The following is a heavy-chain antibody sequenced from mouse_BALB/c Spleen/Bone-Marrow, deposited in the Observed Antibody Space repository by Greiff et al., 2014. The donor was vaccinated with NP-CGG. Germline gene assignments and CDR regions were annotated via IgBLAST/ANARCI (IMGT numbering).Heavy chain of an antibody. CDR3: AIYYDGRSVFAY. CDR2: IDPANGNT. J-gene: IGHJ3*01. Sequence: EVHLVESGAELVKPGASVKLSCTASGFNIKDTYMHWVTQRPEQGLEWIGRIDPANGNTKYDPKFQGKATITADTSSNTAYLQLSSLTSDDTAVYYCAIYYDGRSVFAYWVQGTLVTVSA. V-gene: IGHV14-3*02. CDR1: GFNIKDTY. D-gene: IGHD1-1*01.